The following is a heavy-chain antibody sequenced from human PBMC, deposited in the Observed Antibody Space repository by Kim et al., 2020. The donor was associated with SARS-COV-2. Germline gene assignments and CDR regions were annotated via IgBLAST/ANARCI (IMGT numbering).Heavy chain of an antibody. V-gene: IGHV4-4*06. Sequence: THNPSPKSRVTMSVAPSKNQFSLKLTSIIAADTAVYYCARRETGGNYFDYWGQGTLVTVSS. J-gene: IGHJ4*02. CDR3: ARRETGGNYFDY. D-gene: IGHD2-15*01.